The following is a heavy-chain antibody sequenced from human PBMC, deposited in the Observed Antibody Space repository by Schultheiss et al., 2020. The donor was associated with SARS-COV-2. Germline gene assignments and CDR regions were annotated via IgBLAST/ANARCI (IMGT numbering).Heavy chain of an antibody. J-gene: IGHJ4*02. V-gene: IGHV4-34*01. CDR2: IYTSGST. CDR3: ATGITMVRGLGAFDY. CDR1: GGSFSGYY. Sequence: SETLSLTCAVYGGSFSGYYWSWIRQPPGKGLEWIGRIYTSGSTNYNPSLKSRVTISVDTSKNQFSLKLSSVTAADTAVYYCATGITMVRGLGAFDYWGQGTLVTVSS. D-gene: IGHD3-10*01.